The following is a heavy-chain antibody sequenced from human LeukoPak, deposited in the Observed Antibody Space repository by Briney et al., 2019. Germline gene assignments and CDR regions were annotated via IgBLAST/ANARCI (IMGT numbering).Heavy chain of an antibody. V-gene: IGHV4-39*07. J-gene: IGHJ4*02. CDR2: ICYSGST. Sequence: SETLSLTCTVSAGSISSSSYYWGWIRQPPGKGLEWIGSICYSGSTYYNPSLKSRVTISVDTSKNQFSLKLSSVTAADTAVYYCARESSYYDSRGYYSFDYWGQGTLVTVSS. CDR1: AGSISSSSYY. D-gene: IGHD3-22*01. CDR3: ARESSYYDSRGYYSFDY.